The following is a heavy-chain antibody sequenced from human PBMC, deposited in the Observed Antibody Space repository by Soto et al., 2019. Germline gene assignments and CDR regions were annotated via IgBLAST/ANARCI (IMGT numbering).Heavy chain of an antibody. Sequence: SLILSFEASGFTFSSYGMHLVRQAPGKGLEWVAVISYDGSNKYYADSVKGRFTISRDNSKNTLYLQMNSLRAEDTAVYYCAKDLFYYGWPFDIWGQGTMVTVSS. CDR2: ISYDGSNK. CDR3: AKDLFYYGWPFDI. D-gene: IGHD3-16*01. J-gene: IGHJ3*02. V-gene: IGHV3-30*18. CDR1: GFTFSSYG.